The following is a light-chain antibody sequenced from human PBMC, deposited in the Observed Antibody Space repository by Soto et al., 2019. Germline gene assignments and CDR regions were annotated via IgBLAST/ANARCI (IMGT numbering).Light chain of an antibody. V-gene: IGKV1-5*01. CDR2: DAS. CDR3: HQYNSYST. CDR1: QSISSW. Sequence: DVQMTHSPSTLSASVGDRVTITCRASQSISSWLAWYQQKPGKAPKLLIYDASSLESGVPSRFSGSGSGTEFTLTISSLQPDDFATYYCHQYNSYSTFAQGTKVDIK. J-gene: IGKJ1*01.